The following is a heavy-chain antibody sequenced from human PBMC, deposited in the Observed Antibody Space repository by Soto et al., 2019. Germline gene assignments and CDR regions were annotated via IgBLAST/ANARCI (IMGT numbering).Heavy chain of an antibody. J-gene: IGHJ4*02. CDR3: TSQGRGQGLDYFDRSDAFAPIDQ. CDR2: IRRKANGYAT. Sequence: EVQLVESGGGLVQPGGSLQLSCAASGFSFSESAINWVRQASGKGLEWVARIRRKANGYATAYAASVKGRFTISRDDSKTSAYLQMDSQRSEDTAGYYCTSQGRGQGLDYFDRSDAFAPIDQWGQGTQVTVTS. CDR1: GFSFSESA. D-gene: IGHD3-22*01. V-gene: IGHV3-73*02.